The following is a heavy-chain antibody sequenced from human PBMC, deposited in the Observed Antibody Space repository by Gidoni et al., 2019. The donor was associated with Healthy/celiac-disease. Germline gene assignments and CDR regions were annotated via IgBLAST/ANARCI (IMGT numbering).Heavy chain of an antibody. CDR3: ASKIVKGGWYYFDY. V-gene: IGHV4-61*01. J-gene: IGHJ4*02. CDR2: IYYSGST. Sequence: QVQLQESGPGLVKPSETLSLTCTVSGGSVRSGSYYWSWIRQPPGKGLEWIGYIYYSGSTNYNPSLKSRVTISVDTSKNQLSLKLSSVTAADTAVYYCASKIVKGGWYYFDYWGQGTLVTVSS. CDR1: GGSVRSGSYY. D-gene: IGHD6-19*01.